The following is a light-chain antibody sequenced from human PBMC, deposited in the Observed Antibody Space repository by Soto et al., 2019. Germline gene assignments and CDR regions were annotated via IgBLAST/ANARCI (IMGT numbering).Light chain of an antibody. J-gene: IGLJ2*01. CDR3: GTWDNSLSAV. CDR2: DNN. V-gene: IGLV1-51*01. Sequence: QAVLTQPPSVSAAPGQPVTISCSGRSSNIGNNYVSWYQQLPGTAPKLLIYDNNVRPSGIPDRFSGSKSGTSATLDITGLQTGDEADYYCGTWDNSLSAVFGGGTKLTVL. CDR1: SSNIGNNY.